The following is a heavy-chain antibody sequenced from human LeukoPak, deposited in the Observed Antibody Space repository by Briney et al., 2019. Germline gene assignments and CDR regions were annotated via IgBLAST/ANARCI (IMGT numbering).Heavy chain of an antibody. CDR2: ISSRSTNI. CDR1: GFTFSRYS. V-gene: IGHV3-21*01. Sequence: GGSLRLSCAGSGFTFSRYSMNWFRQAPGKGLERVSSISSRSTNIFYSDSLKRRFTISRDNAKNSVYLQMNSLGAEDTAVYYCARDAQWLVPEGYFYYMDVWGKGTTVTVSS. J-gene: IGHJ6*03. D-gene: IGHD6-19*01. CDR3: ARDAQWLVPEGYFYYMDV.